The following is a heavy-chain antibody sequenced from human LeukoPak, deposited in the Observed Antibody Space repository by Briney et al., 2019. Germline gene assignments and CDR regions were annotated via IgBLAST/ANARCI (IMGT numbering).Heavy chain of an antibody. CDR2: IIPIFGTA. Sequence: SVKVSCKASGYTFTGYYMHWVRQAPGQGLEWMGGIIPIFGTANYAQKFQGRVTITADKSTSTAYMELSSLRSEDTAVYYCARDAGYSGSLGADYWVQGTLVTVSS. CDR1: GYTFTGYY. V-gene: IGHV1-69*06. D-gene: IGHD1-26*01. J-gene: IGHJ4*02. CDR3: ARDAGYSGSLGADY.